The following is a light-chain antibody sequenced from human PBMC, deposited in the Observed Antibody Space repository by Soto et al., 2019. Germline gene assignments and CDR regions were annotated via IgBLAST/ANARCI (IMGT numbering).Light chain of an antibody. CDR1: QSVSNY. J-gene: IGKJ1*01. CDR2: GAS. Sequence: EIVLTQSPGILSLSPGERATLSCRASQSVSNYLAWYQRKPGQAPRLLIYGASSRATGIPDWFSGSGSGTDFTLTISRLEPEDFAVYYCHQYGGSPQTFGQGT. CDR3: HQYGGSPQT. V-gene: IGKV3-20*01.